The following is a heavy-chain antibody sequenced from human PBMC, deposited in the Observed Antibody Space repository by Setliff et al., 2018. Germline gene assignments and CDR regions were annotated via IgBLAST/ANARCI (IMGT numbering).Heavy chain of an antibody. CDR3: AHRGGYGADSLYYFDV. CDR2: IYWDDVK. J-gene: IGHJ4*02. CDR1: GFSLRSSGMA. V-gene: IGHV2-5*02. Sequence: PSQTLSLTCSFSGFSLRSSGMAVGWIRQPPGKALEWLALIYWDDVKRYSPFLKSRLTITQDTSKNQVVLTLTNMDPVDTATYYCAHRGGYGADSLYYFDVWGQGTLVTVSS. D-gene: IGHD3-10*01.